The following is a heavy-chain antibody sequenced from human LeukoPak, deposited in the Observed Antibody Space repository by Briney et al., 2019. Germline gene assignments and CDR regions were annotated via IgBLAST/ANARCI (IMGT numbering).Heavy chain of an antibody. V-gene: IGHV3-73*01. Sequence: GVSLRLSCAASGFTFSDSAVHWVRQASGKGVEGVGRIRSKSNSYATAYAPSVKGSFSISRNDSKNTAYLQMNSLKTEDTAVYYSTRPGSYYTDDAFDIWGQGTMVTVSS. D-gene: IGHD3-10*01. CDR3: TRPGSYYTDDAFDI. CDR2: IRSKSNSYAT. CDR1: GFTFSDSA. J-gene: IGHJ3*02.